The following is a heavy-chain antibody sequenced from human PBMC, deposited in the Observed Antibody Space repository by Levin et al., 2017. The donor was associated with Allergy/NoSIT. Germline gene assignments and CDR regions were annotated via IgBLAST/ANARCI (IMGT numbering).Heavy chain of an antibody. J-gene: IGHJ4*02. Sequence: GESLKISCAASGFTFSSYAMSWVRQAPGKGLEWVSAISGSGGSTYYADSVKGRFTISRDNSKNTLYLQMNSLRAEDTAVYYCAKDIVAGSGTDYWGQGTLVTVSS. V-gene: IGHV3-23*01. CDR3: AKDIVAGSGTDY. CDR2: ISGSGGST. D-gene: IGHD6-19*01. CDR1: GFTFSSYA.